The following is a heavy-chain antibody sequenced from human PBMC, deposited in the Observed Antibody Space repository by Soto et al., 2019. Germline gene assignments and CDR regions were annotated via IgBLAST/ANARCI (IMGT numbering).Heavy chain of an antibody. CDR3: ARPLCGGDCYTDWYFDL. CDR1: GGSISSSSYY. CDR2: IYYSGRT. V-gene: IGHV4-39*01. Sequence: QLQLQESGPGLVKPSETLSLTCTVSGGSISSSSYYWGWIRQPPGKGLEWIGSIYYSGRTYYNPSLNSRVTISVDASKHQFSLKLSSVTAADTAVYYCARPLCGGDCYTDWYFDLWGRGTLVTVSS. J-gene: IGHJ2*01. D-gene: IGHD2-21*02.